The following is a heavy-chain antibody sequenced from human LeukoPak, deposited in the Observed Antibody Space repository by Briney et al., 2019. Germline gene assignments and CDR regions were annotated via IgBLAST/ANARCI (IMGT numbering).Heavy chain of an antibody. V-gene: IGHV4-59*01. CDR3: ARISSSNWYNERGAFDV. Sequence: SETLSLTCTVSGASINSYYWSWVRQPPGKGLEWIGFVYYTGSTNYSPSLKSRVTISVDTSKNQSSLKLRSVTAADTAVYYCARISSSNWYNERGAFDVWGQGTMVTVSS. CDR2: VYYTGST. CDR1: GASINSYY. D-gene: IGHD6-13*01. J-gene: IGHJ3*01.